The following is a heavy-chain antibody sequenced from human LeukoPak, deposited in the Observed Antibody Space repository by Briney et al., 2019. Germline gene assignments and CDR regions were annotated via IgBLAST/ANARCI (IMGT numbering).Heavy chain of an antibody. D-gene: IGHD3-22*01. CDR1: GFVLSFYW. CDR2: IKQDGSEK. Sequence: GGSLRLSCAASGFVLSFYWMSWVRQARGEGLEWVANIKQDGSEKYYVHSVKGRFTISRDNAKNSLYLQMNSLRAEDTAVYYCARLIHQYYYDSSGYYTTTTYYFDYWGQGTLVTVSS. CDR3: ARLIHQYYYDSSGYYTTTTYYFDY. V-gene: IGHV3-7*01. J-gene: IGHJ4*02.